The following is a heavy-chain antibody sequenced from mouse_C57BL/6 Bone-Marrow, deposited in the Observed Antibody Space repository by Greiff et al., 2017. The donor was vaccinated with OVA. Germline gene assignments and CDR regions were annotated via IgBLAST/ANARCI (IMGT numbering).Heavy chain of an antibody. V-gene: IGHV1-15*01. Sequence: QVQLQQSGAELVRPGASVTLSCKASGYTFTDYEMHWVKQTPVHGLEWIGAIDPETGGTAYNQKFKGKAILTADKSSSTAYMERRSRTSEDSAVYYCTRGATVALDYWGQGTTLTVSS. J-gene: IGHJ2*01. D-gene: IGHD1-1*01. CDR3: TRGATVALDY. CDR1: GYTFTDYE. CDR2: IDPETGGT.